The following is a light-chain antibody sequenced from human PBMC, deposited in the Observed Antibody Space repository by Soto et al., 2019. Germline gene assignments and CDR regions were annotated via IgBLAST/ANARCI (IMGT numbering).Light chain of an antibody. CDR3: QQYNSWRT. CDR2: GAS. Sequence: EIVMTQSPATLSVSPGERATLSCRASQSIRSNLAWYQQKPGQTPRLLIYGASSRATGIPARFSGSGSGTEFTLTISSLQSEDFAVYDCQQYNSWRTFGQGTKVEIK. CDR1: QSIRSN. J-gene: IGKJ1*01. V-gene: IGKV3-15*01.